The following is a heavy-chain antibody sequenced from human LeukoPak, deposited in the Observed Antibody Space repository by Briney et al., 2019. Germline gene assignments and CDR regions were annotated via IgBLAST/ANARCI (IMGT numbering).Heavy chain of an antibody. J-gene: IGHJ4*02. D-gene: IGHD1-26*01. CDR3: AKPDMGYWAIKY. V-gene: IGHV3-23*01. CDR1: TFTFSSFT. CDR2: ISGSGGST. Sequence: GGSLRLPCAASTFTFSSFTMSWVRQAPGKGLEWVSGISGSGGSTYYADSVRGRFTISRDNSKNTLFLQMNSLRAEDTAIYYCAKPDMGYWAIKYWGQGTLVTVSS.